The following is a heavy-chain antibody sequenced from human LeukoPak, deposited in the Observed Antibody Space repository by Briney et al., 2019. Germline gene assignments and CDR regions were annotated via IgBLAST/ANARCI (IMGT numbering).Heavy chain of an antibody. J-gene: IGHJ6*03. CDR1: GYTFTSYW. Sequence: GESLKISCKGSGYTFTSYWIGWVRQMPGKGLEWMGIIYPGDSDTRYSPSFQGQVTISADKSISTAYLQWCSLKASDTAMYYCAREPRYLESEYYYYYMDVWGKGTTVTISS. D-gene: IGHD3-16*02. CDR3: AREPRYLESEYYYYYMDV. CDR2: IYPGDSDT. V-gene: IGHV5-51*01.